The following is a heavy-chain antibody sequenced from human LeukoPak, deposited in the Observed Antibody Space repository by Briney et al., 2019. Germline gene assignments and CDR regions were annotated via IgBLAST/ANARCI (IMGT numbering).Heavy chain of an antibody. D-gene: IGHD3-10*01. V-gene: IGHV3-33*01. CDR1: GFTFRSYG. J-gene: IGHJ4*02. Sequence: GGSLRLSCAASGFTFRSYGMHWVRQAPSKGLEWVAVIWYDGSNKYYADSVKGRFTISRDNSKNTLYLQMNSLRAEDTAVYYCARESGEWSDYYFDYWGQGTLVTVSS. CDR2: IWYDGSNK. CDR3: ARESGEWSDYYFDY.